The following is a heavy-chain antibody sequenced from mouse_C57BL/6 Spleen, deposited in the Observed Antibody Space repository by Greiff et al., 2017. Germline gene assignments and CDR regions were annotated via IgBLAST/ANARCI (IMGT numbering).Heavy chain of an antibody. J-gene: IGHJ4*01. Sequence: EVQLQESGAELVKPGASVKLSCTASGFNFKDYYMHWVKQRTEQGLEWIGWIDPEDGEIKYAPKFQGKATITADTSSNTAYLQLSSLTSEDTAVYYCAKGDYYGDYYAMDYWGQGTSVTVSS. D-gene: IGHD1-1*01. CDR2: IDPEDGEI. V-gene: IGHV14-2*01. CDR1: GFNFKDYY. CDR3: AKGDYYGDYYAMDY.